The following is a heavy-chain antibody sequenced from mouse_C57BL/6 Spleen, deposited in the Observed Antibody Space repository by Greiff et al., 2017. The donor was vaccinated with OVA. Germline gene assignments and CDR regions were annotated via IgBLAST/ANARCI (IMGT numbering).Heavy chain of an antibody. D-gene: IGHD2-4*01. V-gene: IGHV1-59*01. CDR3: ARLGDYDWYFDV. CDR2: IDPSDSYT. CDR1: GYTFTSYW. Sequence: VQLQQPGAELVRPGTSVKLSCKASGYTFTSYWMHWVKQRPGQGLERIGVIDPSDSYTNYNQKFKGKATLTVDTSSSTAYMQLSSLTSEDSAVYYCARLGDYDWYFDVWGTGTTVTVSS. J-gene: IGHJ1*03.